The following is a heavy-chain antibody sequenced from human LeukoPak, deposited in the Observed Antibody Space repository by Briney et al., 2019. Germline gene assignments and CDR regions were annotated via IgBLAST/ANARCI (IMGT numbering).Heavy chain of an antibody. D-gene: IGHD6-6*01. Sequence: GGSLRLSCAASGLRISSYAMSWFRQAPGKGLEGVSAISGTGDSTYYADSVKGRFTISRDNSKNTLYLQMNRLRAEDTAVYYCAKHLFGDGSSSPLDGFDIWGQGTMVTVSS. CDR3: AKHLFGDGSSSPLDGFDI. CDR1: GLRISSYA. V-gene: IGHV3-23*01. J-gene: IGHJ3*02. CDR2: ISGTGDST.